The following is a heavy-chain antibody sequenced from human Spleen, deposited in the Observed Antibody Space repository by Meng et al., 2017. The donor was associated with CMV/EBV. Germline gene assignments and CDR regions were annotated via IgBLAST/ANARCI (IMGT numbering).Heavy chain of an antibody. CDR2: INPNSGNT. V-gene: IGHV1-8*02. Sequence: ASVKVSCKASGYNFMRYYIYWVRQAPGQGLEWMGWINPNSGNTGYSQKFQGRVTITTDESTSTAYMELSSLRSEDTAVYYCATAATISGVVWDAMDVWGQGTTVTVSS. CDR1: GYNFMRYY. CDR3: ATAATISGVVWDAMDV. D-gene: IGHD3-3*01. J-gene: IGHJ6*02.